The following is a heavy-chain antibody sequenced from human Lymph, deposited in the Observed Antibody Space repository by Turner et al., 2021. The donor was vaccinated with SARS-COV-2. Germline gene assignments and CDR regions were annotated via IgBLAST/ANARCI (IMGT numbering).Heavy chain of an antibody. CDR3: ARSRDLQSMIRGVDPFDY. CDR1: GYTFTGYY. J-gene: IGHJ4*02. V-gene: IGHV1-2*02. CDR2: SNPNSGGT. Sequence: QVQLVQSGAEVKKTGASVKVSCKASGYTFTGYYMHWVQQAPGQGLEWMGWSNPNSGGTNYPQKFQVRVTMTRDTSISRAYMELSRLKSDDTAVYYCARSRDLQSMIRGVDPFDYWGQGTLVTVSS. D-gene: IGHD3-10*01.